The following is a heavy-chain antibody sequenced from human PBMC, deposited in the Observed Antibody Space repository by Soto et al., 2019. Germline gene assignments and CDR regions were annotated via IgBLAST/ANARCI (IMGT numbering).Heavy chain of an antibody. CDR3: ARGRGWRDY. CDR2: MDPNSGNT. Sequence: QLQLVQSGAEVKKPGASVKVSCKASGYTFTNYDINWVRQAPGQGLEWMGWMDPNSGNTDYAQKFQGRVTITRNTSISTAYLELSSLSSEDTAVYYCARGRGWRDYWGQGTLVTVSS. CDR1: GYTFTNYD. J-gene: IGHJ4*02. D-gene: IGHD6-19*01. V-gene: IGHV1-8*01.